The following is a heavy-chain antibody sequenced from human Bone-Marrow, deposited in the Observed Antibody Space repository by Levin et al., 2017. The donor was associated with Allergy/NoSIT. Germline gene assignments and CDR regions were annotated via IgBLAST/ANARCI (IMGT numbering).Heavy chain of an antibody. CDR1: GASIDTTSHY. Sequence: KSSETLSLTCSVSGASIDTTSHYWGWIRQSPGKGLEWIGSIYGRATTFYNPSLKSRVSVSVDASKNQFSLKLTSVTAPDTAMYFCARHKLVVGPGAISPLDYWGQGSLVTVSS. CDR3: ARHKLVVGPGAISPLDY. CDR2: IYGRATT. V-gene: IGHV4-39*01. D-gene: IGHD2-2*01. J-gene: IGHJ4*02.